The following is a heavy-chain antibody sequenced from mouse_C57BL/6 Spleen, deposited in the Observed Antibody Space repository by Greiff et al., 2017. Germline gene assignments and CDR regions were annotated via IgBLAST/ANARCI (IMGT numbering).Heavy chain of an antibody. CDR3: AIYYGKG. V-gene: IGHV1-42*01. D-gene: IGHD2-1*01. CDR1: GYSFTGYY. Sequence: EVQGVESGPELVKPGASVKISCKASGYSFTGYYMNWVKQSPEKSLEWIGEINPSTGGTTYNQKFKAKATLTVDKSSSTAYMQLKSLTSEDSAVYYCAIYYGKGWGQGTLVTVSA. CDR2: INPSTGGT. J-gene: IGHJ3*01.